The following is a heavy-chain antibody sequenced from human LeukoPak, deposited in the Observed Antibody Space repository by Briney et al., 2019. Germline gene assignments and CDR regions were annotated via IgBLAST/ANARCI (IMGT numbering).Heavy chain of an antibody. V-gene: IGHV1-46*01. CDR1: GYTSTSYY. D-gene: IGHD3-22*01. CDR3: ARDTRPTYYYDSSGYSAAFDI. CDR2: INPSGGST. Sequence: ASVKVSCKASGYTSTSYYMHWVRQAPGQGLEWMGIINPSGGSTSYAQKFQGRVTMTRDTSTSTVYMELSSLRSEDTAVYYCARDTRPTYYYDSSGYSAAFDIWGQGTMVTVSS. J-gene: IGHJ3*02.